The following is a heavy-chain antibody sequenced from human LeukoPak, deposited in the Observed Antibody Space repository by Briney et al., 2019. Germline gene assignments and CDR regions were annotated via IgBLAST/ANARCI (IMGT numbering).Heavy chain of an antibody. V-gene: IGHV3-66*01. CDR2: IYSGGST. CDR3: ARVRSYYYGSSGYIDY. CDR1: GFTFSNAW. J-gene: IGHJ4*02. D-gene: IGHD3-22*01. Sequence: QTGGSLRLSCAASGFTFSNAWMSWVRQAPGKGLEWVSVIYSGGSTYYADSVKGRFTISRDNSKNTLYLQMNSLRAEDTAVYYCARVRSYYYGSSGYIDYWGQGTLVTVSS.